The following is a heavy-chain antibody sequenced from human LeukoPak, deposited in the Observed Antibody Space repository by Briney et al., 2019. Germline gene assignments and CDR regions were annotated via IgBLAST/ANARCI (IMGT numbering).Heavy chain of an antibody. Sequence: PGGSLRLSCAASGFTFSSYGMSWVRQAPGKGLEWVSAISGSGGSTYYADSVKGRFTISRDNSKNTLYLQMNSLRAEDTAVYYCAKVSWAYNWNVGYFDYWGQGTLVTVSS. CDR3: AKVSWAYNWNVGYFDY. CDR1: GFTFSSYG. V-gene: IGHV3-23*01. CDR2: ISGSGGST. J-gene: IGHJ4*02. D-gene: IGHD1-1*01.